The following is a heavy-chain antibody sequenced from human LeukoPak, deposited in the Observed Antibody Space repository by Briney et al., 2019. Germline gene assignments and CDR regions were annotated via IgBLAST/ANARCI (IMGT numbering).Heavy chain of an antibody. CDR2: IYYSGST. J-gene: IGHJ6*03. D-gene: IGHD6-6*01. V-gene: IGHV4-39*07. Sequence: PSETLSLTRSVSGGSISSSSYYWGWIRQPPGKGLEWIGTIYYSGSTYYNPSLKSRVTISVDTSKNQFSLKLSSVTAADTAVYYCARRNTDSSSSGYYYYYMDVWGKGTTVTVSS. CDR3: ARRNTDSSSSGYYYYYMDV. CDR1: GGSISSSSYY.